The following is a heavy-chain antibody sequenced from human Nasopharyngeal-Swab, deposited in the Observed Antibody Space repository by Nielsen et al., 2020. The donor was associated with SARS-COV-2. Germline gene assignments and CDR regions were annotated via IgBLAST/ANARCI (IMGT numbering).Heavy chain of an antibody. V-gene: IGHV3-74*01. D-gene: IGHD3-16*01. Sequence: RGSLRLSCAASGFTLSNYWIHWVRQTPGKGLLWVSRINTDASRTSYADSVKGRFTISSDNAKNTVYLQMYSLRGEDTAVYYCTRVDVHDAFDMWGQGTMVTVSS. CDR1: GFTLSNYW. CDR3: TRVDVHDAFDM. J-gene: IGHJ3*02. CDR2: INTDASRT.